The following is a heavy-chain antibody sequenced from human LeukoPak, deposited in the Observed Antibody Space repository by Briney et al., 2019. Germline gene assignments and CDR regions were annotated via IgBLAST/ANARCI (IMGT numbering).Heavy chain of an antibody. Sequence: SGPTLVNPTETLTLTCTFSGFSLSTSGVGVGWIRQPPGKALEWLALIYWNDDKRYSPSLKSRLTITKDTSKNQVVLTMTNMDPVDTATYYCAHRQGYCSSTSCYIWSQEFDYWGQGTLVTVSS. J-gene: IGHJ4*02. CDR2: IYWNDDK. V-gene: IGHV2-5*01. CDR1: GFSLSTSGVG. CDR3: AHRQGYCSSTSCYIWSQEFDY. D-gene: IGHD2-2*02.